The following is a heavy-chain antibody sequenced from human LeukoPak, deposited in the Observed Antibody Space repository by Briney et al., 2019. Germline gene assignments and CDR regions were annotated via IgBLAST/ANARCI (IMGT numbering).Heavy chain of an antibody. D-gene: IGHD3-10*01. CDR2: ISGSGGGT. J-gene: IGHJ4*02. CDR1: GFTFSNYA. CDR3: AKDRGHEFDY. V-gene: IGHV3-23*01. Sequence: GGSLRLSCAASGFTFSNYAMSWVRQAPGKGLEWVSAISGSGGGTYYADSVKGRFTISRDNSKNTLYLQMNSLRAEDTAVYYCAKDRGHEFDYWGQGTLVTVSS.